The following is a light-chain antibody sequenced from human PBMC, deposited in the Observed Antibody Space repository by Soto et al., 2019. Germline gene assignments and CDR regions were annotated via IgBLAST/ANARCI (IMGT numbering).Light chain of an antibody. CDR2: GAS. CDR1: QTVSNDY. V-gene: IGKV3-20*01. Sequence: EIVLTQSPGTLSLSPGERATLSCWASQTVSNDYLAWYQQKPGQAPRLLIYGASSRATGIPDRFSGSGSETDFTLTISRLDPEDFAVYYCQQYGSSPRTFGQGTKVDIK. CDR3: QQYGSSPRT. J-gene: IGKJ1*01.